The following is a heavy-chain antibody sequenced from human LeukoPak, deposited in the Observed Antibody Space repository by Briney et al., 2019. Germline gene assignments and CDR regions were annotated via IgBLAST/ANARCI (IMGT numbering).Heavy chain of an antibody. CDR3: ARGDDSSGWYEAWFDP. CDR2: IYHSGST. CDR1: GYSISIGYY. J-gene: IGHJ5*02. V-gene: IGHV4-38-2*01. D-gene: IGHD6-19*01. Sequence: SETLSLTCAVSGYSISIGYYWGWIRQPPGQGLEWIGIIYHSGSTYYNPSLKSRVTISVDTSKNQFSLKLSSVTAADTDVYYCARGDDSSGWYEAWFDPWGQGTLVTVSS.